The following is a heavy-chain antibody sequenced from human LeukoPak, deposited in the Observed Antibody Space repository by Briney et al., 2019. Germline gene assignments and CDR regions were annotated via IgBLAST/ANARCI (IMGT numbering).Heavy chain of an antibody. V-gene: IGHV4-61*01. J-gene: IGHJ4*02. CDR2: IYYSGIS. CDR3: AREEVGASPGGY. D-gene: IGHD1-26*01. CDR1: GGSVSSGSYY. Sequence: SETLSLTCTVSGGSVSSGSYYWSWIRQPPGKGLEWIGYIYYSGISNYNPSLKSRVTMSVDMSRNQFSLKLSAVTAADTAIYYCAREEVGASPGGYWGQGTLVTVSS.